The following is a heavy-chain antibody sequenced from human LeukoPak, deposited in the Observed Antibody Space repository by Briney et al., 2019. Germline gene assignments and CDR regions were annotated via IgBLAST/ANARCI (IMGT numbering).Heavy chain of an antibody. CDR3: ARETEFQGLDY. Sequence: GGSLRPSCAASGFTVSSNYMSWVRQAPGKGLEWVSVIYSGGSTYYADSVKGRFTISRDNSKNTLYLQMNSLRAEDTAVYYCARETEFQGLDYWGQGTLVTVSS. J-gene: IGHJ4*02. V-gene: IGHV3-53*01. D-gene: IGHD3-10*01. CDR1: GFTVSSNY. CDR2: IYSGGST.